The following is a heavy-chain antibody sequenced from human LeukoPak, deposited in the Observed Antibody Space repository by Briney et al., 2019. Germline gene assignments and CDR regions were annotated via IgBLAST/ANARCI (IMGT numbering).Heavy chain of an antibody. D-gene: IGHD2-2*02. V-gene: IGHV3-30*02. CDR3: AKVKIRYCSSTSCYTVDY. CDR1: GFTFSSYG. J-gene: IGHJ4*02. CDR2: IRYDGSNK. Sequence: GGSLRLSCAASGFTFSSYGMHWVRQAPGKGLEWVAFIRYDGSNKYYADSVKVRFTISRDNSKNTLYLQMNSLRAEDTAVYYCAKVKIRYCSSTSCYTVDYWGQGTLVTVSS.